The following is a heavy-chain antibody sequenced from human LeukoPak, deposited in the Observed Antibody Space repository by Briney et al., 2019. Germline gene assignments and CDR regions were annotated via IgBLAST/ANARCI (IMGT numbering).Heavy chain of an antibody. CDR1: GFTFGDYA. D-gene: IGHD6-6*01. CDR2: IRSKAYGGTT. V-gene: IGHV3-49*04. CDR3: ATNVDSSAD. J-gene: IGHJ4*02. Sequence: GGSLRLSCTASGFTFGDYAMSWVRQAPGKGLEWVGFIRSKAYGGTTEYAASVKGRFTISRDDSKNSLYLQMNSLKTEDTAVYYCATNVDSSADWGQGTLVTVSS.